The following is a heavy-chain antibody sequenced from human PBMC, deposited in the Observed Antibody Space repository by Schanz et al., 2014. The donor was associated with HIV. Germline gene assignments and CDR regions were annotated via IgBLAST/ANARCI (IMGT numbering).Heavy chain of an antibody. CDR2: IWYDGRNK. D-gene: IGHD1-1*01. V-gene: IGHV3-33*01. CDR1: GITLSGYG. CDR3: VRDQGTTWISGGNWFDP. Sequence: QVQLVESGGGVVQPGRSLRLSCAASGITLSGYGMHWVRQAPGKGLEWVAVIWYDGRNKDYADSVKGRFTVSRDNSKNTNTLYLQMNSLRAEDTAVYYCVRDQGTTWISGGNWFDPWGQGTLVTVSS. J-gene: IGHJ5*02.